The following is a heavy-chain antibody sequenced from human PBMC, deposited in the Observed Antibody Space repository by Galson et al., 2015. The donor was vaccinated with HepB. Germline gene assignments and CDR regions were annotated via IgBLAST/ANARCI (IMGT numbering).Heavy chain of an antibody. Sequence: SVKVSCKASGGTFSSHTISWVRQAPGQGLEWMGGIIPLFGSENYAQKFQGRVTITADESKSTTYMELSSLRSDDTAVYYCARQYDTSGYYAYWGQGTLVTVSS. CDR1: GGTFSSHT. CDR2: IIPLFGSE. CDR3: ARQYDTSGYYAY. V-gene: IGHV1-69*13. D-gene: IGHD3-22*01. J-gene: IGHJ4*02.